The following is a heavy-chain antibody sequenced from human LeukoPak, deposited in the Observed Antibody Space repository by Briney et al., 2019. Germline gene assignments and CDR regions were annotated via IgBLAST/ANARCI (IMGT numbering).Heavy chain of an antibody. CDR3: ARAPPGYCSSTSCYLNY. CDR2: IWYDGSNK. CDR1: GFTFRNYG. J-gene: IGHJ4*02. D-gene: IGHD2-2*01. V-gene: IGHV3-33*01. Sequence: GGSLRLSCAASGFTFRNYGMHWVRQAPGKGLEWVAVIWYDGSNKYYADSVKGRFTISRDNSKNTLYLQMNSLRAEDTAVYYCARAPPGYCSSTSCYLNYWGQGILVTVSS.